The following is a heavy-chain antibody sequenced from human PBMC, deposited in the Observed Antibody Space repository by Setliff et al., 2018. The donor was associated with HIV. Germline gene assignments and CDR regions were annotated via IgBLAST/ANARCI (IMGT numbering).Heavy chain of an antibody. J-gene: IGHJ4*03. CDR2: IYYSGST. CDR3: ASLPPLYDSSGYYFDY. V-gene: IGHV4-39*01. Sequence: SETLSLTCSASGDSISSSSYYWGWIRQPPGKGLEWIGSIYYSGSTYYNPSLNSRVTISVDASKNQFSLKLSSVTAADTAVYYCASLPPLYDSSGYYFDYWVPETLLVTVSS. D-gene: IGHD3-22*01. CDR1: GDSISSSSYY.